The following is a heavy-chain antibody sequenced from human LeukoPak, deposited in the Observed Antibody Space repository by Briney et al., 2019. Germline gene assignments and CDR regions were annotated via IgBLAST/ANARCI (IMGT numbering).Heavy chain of an antibody. V-gene: IGHV3-43*02. CDR3: AKGGLEVVVAAYYFDY. Sequence: GGSLRLSCAASGFTFDNYAMHWVRQAPGKGLEWVSIISWDGGSTYYADSLKGRFTISRDNTKNSLYLQMNSLRTEDTALYYCAKGGLEVVVAAYYFDYWGQGTLVTVPS. D-gene: IGHD2-15*01. CDR1: GFTFDNYA. J-gene: IGHJ4*02. CDR2: ISWDGGST.